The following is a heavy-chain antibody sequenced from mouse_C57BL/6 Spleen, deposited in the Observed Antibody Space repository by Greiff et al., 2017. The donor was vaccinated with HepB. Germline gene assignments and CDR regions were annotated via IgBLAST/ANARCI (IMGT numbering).Heavy chain of an antibody. CDR3: TREVRQLRLRGFAY. D-gene: IGHD3-2*02. CDR1: GYTFTDYE. V-gene: IGHV1-15*01. Sequence: VQLVESGAELVRPGASVTLSCKASGYTFTDYEMHWVKQTPVHGLEWIGAIDPETGGTAYNQKFKGKAILTADKSSSTAYMELRSLTSEDSAVYYCTREVRQLRLRGFAYWGQGTLVTVSA. CDR2: IDPETGGT. J-gene: IGHJ3*01.